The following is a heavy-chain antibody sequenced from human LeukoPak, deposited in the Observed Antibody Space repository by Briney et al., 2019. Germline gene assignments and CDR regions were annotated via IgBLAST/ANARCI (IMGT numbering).Heavy chain of an antibody. CDR2: ITINGGST. V-gene: IGHV3-64*01. J-gene: IGHJ4*02. CDR3: AGGSRSSFDS. D-gene: IGHD6-6*01. CDR1: GFTFSSFP. Sequence: GGSLRLSCAASGFTFSSFPMHWVRQAPGKGLEYVSAITINGGSTYYANSVKGRFTISRDNSKNTVYLQMGSVRAEDMAVYYCAGGSRSSFDSWGQGTLVTVSS.